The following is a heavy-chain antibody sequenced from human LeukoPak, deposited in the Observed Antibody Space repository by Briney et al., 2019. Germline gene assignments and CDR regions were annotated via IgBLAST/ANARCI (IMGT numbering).Heavy chain of an antibody. J-gene: IGHJ4*02. CDR3: AKAIVDSRDGYINFDY. V-gene: IGHV3-23*01. CDR1: AFTFSYYA. CDR2: ISGSGGST. D-gene: IGHD5-24*01. Sequence: GGSLRLSCAASAFTFSYYAMSWVRQAPGKGLEWVSAISGSGGSTYYADSVKGRFTISRDNSKNTLYLQMNSLRAEDTAVYYCAKAIVDSRDGYINFDYWGQGTLVTVSS.